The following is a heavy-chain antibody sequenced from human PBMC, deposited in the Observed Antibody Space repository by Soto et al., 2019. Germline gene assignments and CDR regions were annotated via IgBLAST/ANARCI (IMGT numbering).Heavy chain of an antibody. CDR1: GYTFTNNV. CDR3: AREVPYGYSRFDY. D-gene: IGHD5-18*01. J-gene: IGHJ4*02. V-gene: IGHV1-3*01. CDR2: VNAGNDNT. Sequence: QVHLVQSGAEVKKPGASVKVSCRTSGYTFTNNVIHWVRQATGQRLEWIGWVNAGNDNTKWSREFQGRLTLTKDTSATTAYMELSSLTPEGTAIYFCAREVPYGYSRFDYWGQGTLVTVSS.